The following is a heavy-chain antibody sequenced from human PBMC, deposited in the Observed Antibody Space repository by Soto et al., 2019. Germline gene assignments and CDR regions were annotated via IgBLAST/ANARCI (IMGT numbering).Heavy chain of an antibody. D-gene: IGHD6-13*01. CDR3: ARRPFSAAAGTGNAFDI. Sequence: SETLSLTCTVSGGSISSYYWSWIRQPPGKGLEWIGYIYYSGSTNYNPSLKSRVTISVDTSKNQFSLKLSSVTAADTAVYYCARRPFSAAAGTGNAFDIWGQGTMVTVSS. J-gene: IGHJ3*02. V-gene: IGHV4-59*08. CDR2: IYYSGST. CDR1: GGSISSYY.